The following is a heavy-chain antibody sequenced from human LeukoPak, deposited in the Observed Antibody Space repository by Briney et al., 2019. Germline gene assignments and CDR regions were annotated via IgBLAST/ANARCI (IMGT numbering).Heavy chain of an antibody. D-gene: IGHD2-15*01. CDR3: ACELAATLDY. CDR2: IITILSIA. CDR1: GGTFCSYT. Sequence: SVKISCNASGGTFCSYTISWVRQAPGQGLEWMGRIITILSIANYAQKFQGRVTITADKSTSTAYIELSSLRSEDTAVYYCACELAATLDYWGQGTLVTVSS. J-gene: IGHJ4*02. V-gene: IGHV1-69*02.